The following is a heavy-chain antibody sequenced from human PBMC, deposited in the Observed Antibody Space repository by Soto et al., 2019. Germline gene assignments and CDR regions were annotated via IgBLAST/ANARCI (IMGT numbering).Heavy chain of an antibody. CDR1: GYTFTGYY. V-gene: IGHV1-2*02. D-gene: IGHD1-26*01. J-gene: IGHJ4*02. CDR3: ARGWELIHFYFDS. CDR2: INPNSGGT. Sequence: ASVKVSCKASGYTFTGYYMHWLRQSPGQGLEWMGWINPNSGGTNYAQKFQGRVTMTRDTSISTAYMELSRLRTDDSAVYYCARGWELIHFYFDSWGQGTLVTVS.